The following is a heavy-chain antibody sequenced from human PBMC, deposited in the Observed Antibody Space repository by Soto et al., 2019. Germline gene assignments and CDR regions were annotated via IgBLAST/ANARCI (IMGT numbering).Heavy chain of an antibody. CDR3: AKDATRTNGWYHFDY. V-gene: IGHV3-23*01. CDR2: LNDRGDTT. J-gene: IGHJ4*02. CDR1: GFTFGYFA. D-gene: IGHD6-19*01. Sequence: GGSLRLSCAASGFTFGYFAMGWVRQAPGKGLEWVSVLNDRGDTTYYTDSVKDRFTISRDNSKNTLYLQMNSLRADDTAVYYCAKDATRTNGWYHFDYWGQGALVTVSS.